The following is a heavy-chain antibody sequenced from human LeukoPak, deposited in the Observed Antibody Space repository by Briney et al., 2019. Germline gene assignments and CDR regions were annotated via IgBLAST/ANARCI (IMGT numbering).Heavy chain of an antibody. D-gene: IGHD1-26*01. J-gene: IGHJ4*02. CDR3: AKVRAPRQYYFDY. CDR2: ISGRGANT. V-gene: IGHV3-23*01. Sequence: PGESLRLSCAASGFSFSNYAMSWVRQAPGKGLEWVSAISGRGANTYYADSVKGRFTISRDNSKNTLYLQMNSLRAEDTAVYYCAKVRAPRQYYFDYWGQGTLVTVSS. CDR1: GFSFSNYA.